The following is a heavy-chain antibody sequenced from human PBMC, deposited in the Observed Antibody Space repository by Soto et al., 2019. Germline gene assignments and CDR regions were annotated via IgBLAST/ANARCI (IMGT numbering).Heavy chain of an antibody. J-gene: IGHJ4*02. CDR3: ARDAGGASSWYNY. D-gene: IGHD6-13*01. CDR2: ISWNSGTI. Sequence: GGSLRLSCAASGFIFDEYAMHWARQGPGKGLEWVSGISWNSGTIAYADSVKGRFTISRDNAKSSLYLQMNSLRAEDTALYYCARDAGGASSWYNYWGQGTLVTVSS. CDR1: GFIFDEYA. V-gene: IGHV3-9*01.